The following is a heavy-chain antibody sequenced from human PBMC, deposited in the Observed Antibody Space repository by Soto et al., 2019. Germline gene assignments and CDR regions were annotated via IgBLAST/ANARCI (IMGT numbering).Heavy chain of an antibody. CDR1: GFTFSSYS. Sequence: GGSLRLSCAASGFTFSSYSMNWVRQAPGKGLEWVSYISSSSSTIYYADSVKGRFTISRDNAKNSLYLQMNSLRDEDTPVYYCARAQRITMIVVVKGHDAFDIWGQGTMVTVSS. V-gene: IGHV3-48*02. D-gene: IGHD3-22*01. CDR2: ISSSSSTI. J-gene: IGHJ3*02. CDR3: ARAQRITMIVVVKGHDAFDI.